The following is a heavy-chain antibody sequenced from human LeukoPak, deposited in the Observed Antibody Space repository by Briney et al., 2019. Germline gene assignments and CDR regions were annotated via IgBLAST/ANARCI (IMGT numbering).Heavy chain of an antibody. CDR2: ISGSGGST. CDR1: GFTFSSYA. CDR3: ATTRYYYDSSGYSNFDY. D-gene: IGHD3-22*01. Sequence: QPGGSLRPSCAASGFTFSSYAMDWVRPAPGKGLEWVSAISGSGGSTYYADSVKGRFTISRDNSKNTLYPQMVSLRAEDTAVYYCATTRYYYDSSGYSNFDYWGQGTLVTVSS. V-gene: IGHV3-23*01. J-gene: IGHJ4*02.